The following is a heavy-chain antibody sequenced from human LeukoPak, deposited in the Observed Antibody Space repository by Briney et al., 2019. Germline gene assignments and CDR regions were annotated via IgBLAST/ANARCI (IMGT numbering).Heavy chain of an antibody. Sequence: PGGSLRLSCSASGFTFSRYVMMWVRQAPGKGLEWVSCISSSSSYMYYADSVKGRFTISRDNSKNTLYLQMNSLRTEDTAVYYCAKSGDSSGYYYQFDYWGQGTLVTVSS. D-gene: IGHD3-22*01. CDR2: ISSSSSYM. J-gene: IGHJ4*02. CDR3: AKSGDSSGYYYQFDY. V-gene: IGHV3-21*04. CDR1: GFTFSRYV.